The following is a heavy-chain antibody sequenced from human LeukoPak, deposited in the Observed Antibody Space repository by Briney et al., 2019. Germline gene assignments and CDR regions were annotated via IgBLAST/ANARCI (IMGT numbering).Heavy chain of an antibody. CDR2: IYYSGST. J-gene: IGHJ4*02. Sequence: PSETLSLTCTVSGGSVSSGGFYWTWIRQPPGKGLEWIGYIYYSGSTNYIPSLRSRLTISVDTSKNQFSLKLSSVTAADTAVYYCARGDGWNPDYWGQGTLVTVSS. V-gene: IGHV4-61*08. D-gene: IGHD1-1*01. CDR3: ARGDGWNPDY. CDR1: GGSVSSGGFY.